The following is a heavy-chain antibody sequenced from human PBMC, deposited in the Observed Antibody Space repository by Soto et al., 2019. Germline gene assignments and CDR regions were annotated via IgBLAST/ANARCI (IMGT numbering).Heavy chain of an antibody. CDR1: GGSFSGYY. CDR3: ARAGGSGGFDY. D-gene: IGHD3-10*01. CDR2: INHSGST. V-gene: IGHV4-34*01. Sequence: QVQLQQWGAGLLKPSETLSLTCAVYGGSFSGYYWSWIRQPPGKGLEWIGEINHSGSTNYNPSLKSRVTLSVDTSKNQFSLKLSSVTAADTAVYYCARAGGSGGFDYWGQGTLVTVSS. J-gene: IGHJ4*02.